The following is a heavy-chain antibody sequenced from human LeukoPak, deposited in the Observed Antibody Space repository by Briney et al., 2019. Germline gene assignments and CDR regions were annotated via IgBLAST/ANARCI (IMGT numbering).Heavy chain of an antibody. Sequence: GASVKVSCKVSGHTLTELSMHWVRQAPGKGLEWMGGFDPEDGETIYAQKFQGRVTMTEDTSTDTAYMELSSLRSEDTAVYYCATDRYYYDSSGYYPLNWFDPWGQGTLVTVSS. CDR3: ATDRYYYDSSGYYPLNWFDP. CDR2: FDPEDGET. J-gene: IGHJ5*02. D-gene: IGHD3-22*01. V-gene: IGHV1-24*01. CDR1: GHTLTELS.